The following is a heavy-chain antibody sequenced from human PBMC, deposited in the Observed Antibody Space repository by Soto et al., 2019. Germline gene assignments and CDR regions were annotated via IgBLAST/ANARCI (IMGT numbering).Heavy chain of an antibody. V-gene: IGHV3-33*01. CDR2: IWYDGSNK. CDR3: ARDTNYDYVWGSPTRGWFDP. D-gene: IGHD3-16*01. Sequence: GGSLRLSCAASGFTFSSYGMHWVRQAPGKGLEWVAVIWYDGSNKYYADSVKGRFTISRDNSKNTLYLQMNSLRAEDTAVYYWARDTNYDYVWGSPTRGWFDPWGQGTLVTVSS. CDR1: GFTFSSYG. J-gene: IGHJ5*02.